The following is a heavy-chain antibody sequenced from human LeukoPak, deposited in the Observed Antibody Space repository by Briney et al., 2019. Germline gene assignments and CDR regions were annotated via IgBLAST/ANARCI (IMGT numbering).Heavy chain of an antibody. CDR1: GFPFSSYS. CDR3: ARSPYGGYGDN. CDR2: INSDGGST. V-gene: IGHV3-74*01. D-gene: IGHD4-17*01. J-gene: IGHJ4*02. Sequence: GGSLRLSCAASGFPFSSYSMNWVRQAPGKGLVWVSRINSDGGSTTYADSVKGRFTISRDNARNTLYLQMNSLRAEDTAVYYCARSPYGGYGDNWGQGTLVTVSS.